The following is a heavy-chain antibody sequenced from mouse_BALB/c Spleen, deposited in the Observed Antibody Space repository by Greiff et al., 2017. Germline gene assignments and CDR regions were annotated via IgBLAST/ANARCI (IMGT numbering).Heavy chain of an antibody. CDR2: ISSGSSTI. Sequence: EVHLVESGGGLVQPGGSRKLSCAASGFTFSSFGMHWVRQAPEKGLEWVAYISSGSSTIYYADTVKGRFTISRDNPKNTLFLQMTSLRSEDTAMYYCAREYGNYWYFDVWGAGTTVTVSS. D-gene: IGHD2-10*02. CDR1: GFTFSSFG. CDR3: AREYGNYWYFDV. V-gene: IGHV5-17*02. J-gene: IGHJ1*01.